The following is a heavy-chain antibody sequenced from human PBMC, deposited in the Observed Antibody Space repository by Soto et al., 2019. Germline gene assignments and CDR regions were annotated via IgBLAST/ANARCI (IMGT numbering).Heavy chain of an antibody. CDR3: ARDLYYYDSSGYHYYYGMDV. Sequence: QVQLVQSGAEVKKPGSSVKVSCTASGGTFSSYAISWVRQAPGQGLEWMGGIIPIFGTANYAQKFQGRVTITADESTSTAYMELSSLRSEDTAVYYCARDLYYYDSSGYHYYYGMDVWGQGTTVTVSS. V-gene: IGHV1-69*01. CDR1: GGTFSSYA. CDR2: IIPIFGTA. D-gene: IGHD3-22*01. J-gene: IGHJ6*02.